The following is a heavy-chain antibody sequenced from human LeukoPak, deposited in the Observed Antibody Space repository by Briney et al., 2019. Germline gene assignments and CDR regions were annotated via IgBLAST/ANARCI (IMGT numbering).Heavy chain of an antibody. Sequence: PGASLRLSCAASAVTFRSYVMNWVCQAPRKGLEWVSGISDSGGSTYYAVSVKGRFTISRDNSKNTLYLQMNSLRAEDTAVYYCAKLPGRAADYWGQGTLVTVSS. CDR2: ISDSGGST. J-gene: IGHJ4*02. CDR1: AVTFRSYV. CDR3: AKLPGRAADY. V-gene: IGHV3-23*01.